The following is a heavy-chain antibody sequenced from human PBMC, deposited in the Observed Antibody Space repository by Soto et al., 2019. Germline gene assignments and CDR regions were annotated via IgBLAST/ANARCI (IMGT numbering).Heavy chain of an antibody. Sequence: EVQLVESGGGLVQPGGSLRLSCAASGFSFSSYWMSWVRQAPGKGLEWVANIKQDGSEKNYVDSVKGRLTISRDNAKNSLYLQMNTLRAEYTAVYYCYSGGYTDYWGQGTLVTVSA. D-gene: IGHD1-26*01. J-gene: IGHJ4*02. V-gene: IGHV3-7*01. CDR2: IKQDGSEK. CDR1: GFSFSSYW. CDR3: YSGGYTDY.